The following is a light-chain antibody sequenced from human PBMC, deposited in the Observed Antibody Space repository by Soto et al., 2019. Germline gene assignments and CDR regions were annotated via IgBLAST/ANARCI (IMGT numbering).Light chain of an antibody. V-gene: IGKV3-20*01. CDR3: QQYDTSHPIT. CDR1: QTIITRY. CDR2: GVS. Sequence: EIVLTQSPGTLSVSPGERATLSCRASQTIITRYLAWYQQKPGQAPRLLIFGVSSRATGIPDRFSGSGSGTEFTLTISRLEPEDFAVYYCQQYDTSHPITFGPGTRLEIK. J-gene: IGKJ5*01.